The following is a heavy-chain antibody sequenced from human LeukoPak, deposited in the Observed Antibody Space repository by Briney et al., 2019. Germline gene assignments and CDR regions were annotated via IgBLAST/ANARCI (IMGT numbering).Heavy chain of an antibody. CDR1: GFTFSSDN. CDR2: ISSGSDYI. J-gene: IGHJ4*02. CDR3: AREVVGDACGY. D-gene: IGHD1-26*01. Sequence: GGSLRLSCEASGFTFSSDNMNWVRQAPGKGLEWVSSISSGSDYIYYADSVKGRFTISRDNARNSLNLQMNSLRVEDTAVYYCAREVVGDACGYWGQGTLVTVSS. V-gene: IGHV3-21*01.